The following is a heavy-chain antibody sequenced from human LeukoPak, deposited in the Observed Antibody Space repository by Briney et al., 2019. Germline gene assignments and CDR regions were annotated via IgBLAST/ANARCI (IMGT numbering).Heavy chain of an antibody. V-gene: IGHV4-59*08. CDR1: GGSTSSYY. CDR3: ARHLRMGVGYTVGLRPRDGFDI. Sequence: SETLSLTCTVSGGSTSSYYWSWIRQPPGKGLEWIGYIYYSGSTNYNPSLKSRVTISVDTSKNQFSLKLSSVTAADTAVYYCARHLRMGVGYTVGLRPRDGFDIWGQGTMVTVSS. J-gene: IGHJ3*02. D-gene: IGHD3-16*02. CDR2: IYYSGST.